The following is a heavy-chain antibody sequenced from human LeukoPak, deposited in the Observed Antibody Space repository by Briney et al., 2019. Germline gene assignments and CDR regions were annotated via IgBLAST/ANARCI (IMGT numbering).Heavy chain of an antibody. CDR3: ARQKTVLLWFGELYFADPFDY. V-gene: IGHV5-51*01. D-gene: IGHD3-10*01. CDR1: GYSFPHYW. CDR2: IYPGDSDT. J-gene: IGHJ4*02. Sequence: GESLKISCKASGYSFPHYWIGWVRQMPGKGLEWMGIIYPGDSDTRYGPSFQGQVTISVDKSINTAYLQLSNLKASDTAMYYCARQKTVLLWFGELYFADPFDYWGQGTLVTVSS.